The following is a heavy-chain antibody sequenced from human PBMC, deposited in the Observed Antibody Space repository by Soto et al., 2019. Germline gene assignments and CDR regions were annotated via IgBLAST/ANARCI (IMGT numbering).Heavy chain of an antibody. CDR1: GVSISSYS. CDR2: IYTSGST. V-gene: IGHV4-4*07. D-gene: IGHD1-26*01. Sequence: ETLSLTCTVSGVSISSYSWSWIRQPAGNGLEWIGRIYTSGSTNYNPSLKSRVTMSVDTSKNQFSLELSSVTAADTAVYYCARDGFVGATPTGYYYGMDVWGQGTTVTVSS. J-gene: IGHJ6*02. CDR3: ARDGFVGATPTGYYYGMDV.